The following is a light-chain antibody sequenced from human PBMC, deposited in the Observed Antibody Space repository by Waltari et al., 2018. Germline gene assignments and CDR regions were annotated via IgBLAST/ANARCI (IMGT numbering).Light chain of an antibody. CDR3: QVSFHFPLT. Sequence: DIQMTQSPSSLAASVGDRVTITCQASQDITNYLNWYQQKPGKAPKLLIYDTSKLATRVPSRFSGSGSGTHFTFTISSLQPEDIATYYCQVSFHFPLTFGGGTKLEIK. CDR2: DTS. V-gene: IGKV1-33*01. J-gene: IGKJ4*01. CDR1: QDITNY.